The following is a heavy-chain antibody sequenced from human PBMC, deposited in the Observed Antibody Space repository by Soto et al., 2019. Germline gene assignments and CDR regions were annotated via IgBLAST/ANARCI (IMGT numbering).Heavy chain of an antibody. CDR1: GGSLSNANYF. V-gene: IGHV4-31*03. J-gene: IGHJ4*02. Sequence: TLSLTCSVSGGSLSNANYFWSWIRQHPGKGLEWIGYIYSTGSTFYNPPLKSRLTISVDTSKSQFSLDLSAVTAADTAIYYWARQRTTVVTQAYFDYSCQGALVTVS. D-gene: IGHD2-21*02. CDR2: IYSTGST. CDR3: ARQRTTVVTQAYFDY.